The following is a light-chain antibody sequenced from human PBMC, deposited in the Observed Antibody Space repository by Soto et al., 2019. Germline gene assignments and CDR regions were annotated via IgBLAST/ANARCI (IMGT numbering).Light chain of an antibody. CDR1: QSVSSTY. CDR2: GAS. CDR3: QQYVSSPIT. V-gene: IGKV3-20*01. J-gene: IGKJ5*01. Sequence: EIVLTQSPGTLSLSPGERATLSCRASQSVSSTYLAWYRQKPGQAPRLLIYGASSRATDIPDRFSGSGSGTDFTLTISRLEPEDFAVYYCQQYVSSPITFGQGTRLEIK.